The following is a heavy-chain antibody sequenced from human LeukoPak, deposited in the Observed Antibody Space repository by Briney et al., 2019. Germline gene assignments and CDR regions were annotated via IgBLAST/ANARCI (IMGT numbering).Heavy chain of an antibody. D-gene: IGHD3-9*01. Sequence: GASVKVSCKASGYTFTGYYMHWVRQAPGQGLEWMGWINPNSGGTNYAQKFQGRVTTTRDTSINTAYLELTRLRSDDTAVYYCARSPHILTGENFDYWGQGTLVTVSS. J-gene: IGHJ4*02. CDR1: GYTFTGYY. CDR2: INPNSGGT. V-gene: IGHV1-2*02. CDR3: ARSPHILTGENFDY.